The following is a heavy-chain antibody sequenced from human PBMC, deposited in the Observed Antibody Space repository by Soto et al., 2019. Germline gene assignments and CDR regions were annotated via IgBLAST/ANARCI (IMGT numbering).Heavy chain of an antibody. D-gene: IGHD2-8*01. J-gene: IGHJ6*02. CDR2: ISAYNGNT. V-gene: IGHV1-18*01. CDR1: GYTFTSFG. Sequence: QVQLVQSGGEVKKPGASVKVSCKATGYTFTSFGISWVQQAPGQGLEWMGWISAYNGNTNYAQKLQGRVTMTTDTSTSTAYMELRSLTSDDTAVYYCARDRSMYYGMDVWGQGTTVTVSS. CDR3: ARDRSMYYGMDV.